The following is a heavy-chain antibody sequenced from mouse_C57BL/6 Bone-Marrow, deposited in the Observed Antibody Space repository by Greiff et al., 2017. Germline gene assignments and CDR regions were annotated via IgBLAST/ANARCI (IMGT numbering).Heavy chain of an antibody. Sequence: QVTLKVSGPGILQPSQTLSLTCSFSGFSLSTFGMGVGWIRQPSGKGLEWLAHIWWDDDKYYNPALKSRLTLSKDTSKNQLFLKIANVDTADTATYYCARPYYYGSSPWFAYWGQGTLVTVSA. J-gene: IGHJ3*01. CDR1: GFSLSTFGMG. V-gene: IGHV8-8*01. CDR3: ARPYYYGSSPWFAY. CDR2: IWWDDDK. D-gene: IGHD1-1*01.